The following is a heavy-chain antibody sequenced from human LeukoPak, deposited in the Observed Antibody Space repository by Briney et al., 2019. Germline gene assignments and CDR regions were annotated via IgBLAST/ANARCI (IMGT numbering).Heavy chain of an antibody. CDR1: GFTFSSYS. J-gene: IGHJ1*01. CDR2: ISSSSFYI. D-gene: IGHD4-23*01. V-gene: IGHV3-21*01. Sequence: GGSLRLSCAASGFTFSSYSMNWVRQAPGKGLEWVSSISSSSFYIYYADSVKGRFTISRDNAKNSLYLQMNSLRADDTAIYYCARESRSVVTRYFQHWGQGTLVTVSS. CDR3: ARESRSVVTRYFQH.